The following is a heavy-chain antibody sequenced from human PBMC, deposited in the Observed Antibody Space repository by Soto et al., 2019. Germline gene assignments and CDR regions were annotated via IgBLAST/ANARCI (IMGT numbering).Heavy chain of an antibody. CDR1: GDSITSGTYY. CDR3: ARARGYCTGASCSLFYFYGLDV. V-gene: IGHV4-30-4*01. Sequence: SETLSLTCTVSGDSITSGTYYWSWIRQPPGKCLEWVGFVFHSGTTFYNPSLKSRVLMSADTSKNQFSLNVRSLTAADTAVYYCARARGYCTGASCSLFYFYGLDVWGQGTTVTVSS. CDR2: VFHSGTT. J-gene: IGHJ6*02. D-gene: IGHD2-8*02.